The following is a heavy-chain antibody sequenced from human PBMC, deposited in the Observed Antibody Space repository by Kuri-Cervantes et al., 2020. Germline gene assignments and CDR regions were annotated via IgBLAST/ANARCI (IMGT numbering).Heavy chain of an antibody. CDR3: ARDLGGGSDH. CDR2: ISYDGSNK. J-gene: IGHJ4*02. Sequence: GESLKISCAASGFNFNFYAMHWVRQAPGKGLEWVASISYDGSNKYYADSVKGRFTISRDNSKNTLSVQLNSLRTEDTAVYYCARDLGGGSDHWGQGTLVTVSS. V-gene: IGHV3-30-3*01. D-gene: IGHD1-26*01. CDR1: GFNFNFYA.